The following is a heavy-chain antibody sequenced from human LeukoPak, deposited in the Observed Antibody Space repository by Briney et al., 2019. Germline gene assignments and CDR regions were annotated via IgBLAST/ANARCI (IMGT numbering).Heavy chain of an antibody. V-gene: IGHV3-23*01. J-gene: IGHJ4*02. Sequence: GGSLRLSCAASGFTFSRYTMNWVRQAPGKGLEWVSGIFGTGDTMFYADTVRGRFTISRDNSQNTLYPQMNSLRADDTAVYYCAKARQPDSRWEIDYWGQGALVTVSS. CDR2: IFGTGDTM. D-gene: IGHD1-26*01. CDR3: AKARQPDSRWEIDY. CDR1: GFTFSRYT.